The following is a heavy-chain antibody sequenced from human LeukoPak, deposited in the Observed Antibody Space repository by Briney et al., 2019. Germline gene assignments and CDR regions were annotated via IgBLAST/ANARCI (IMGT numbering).Heavy chain of an antibody. D-gene: IGHD2-15*01. CDR1: GFTFSSYA. Sequence: PGGSLRLSCAASGFTFSSYAMSWVRQAPGKGLEWVSAISGSGGSTYYADSVKGRFTISRDNSKNTLYLQMNSLRAEDTAVCYCAKDYCSGGSCYPADWFDPWGQGTLVTVSS. CDR2: ISGSGGST. V-gene: IGHV3-23*01. J-gene: IGHJ5*02. CDR3: AKDYCSGGSCYPADWFDP.